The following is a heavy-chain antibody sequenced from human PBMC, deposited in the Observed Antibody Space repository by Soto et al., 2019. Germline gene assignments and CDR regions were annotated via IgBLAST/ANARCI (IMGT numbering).Heavy chain of an antibody. CDR2: VYHSGST. J-gene: IGHJ4*02. V-gene: IGHV4-4*02. CDR1: GGSITSGYW. Sequence: QVQLQESGPGLVKPSGTLSLTCAVSGGSITSGYWWSWVRQPPGKGLEWIAEVYHSGSTNYNPSLRSRLTIAVDKSKNQFSLGLSSVTAADTAVYYCARRRDSTSWLFDYWGQGTLVTVSS. CDR3: ARRRDSTSWLFDY. D-gene: IGHD6-13*01.